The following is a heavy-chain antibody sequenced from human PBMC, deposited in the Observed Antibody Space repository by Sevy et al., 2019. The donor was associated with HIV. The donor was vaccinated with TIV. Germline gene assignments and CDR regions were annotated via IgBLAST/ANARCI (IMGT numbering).Heavy chain of an antibody. V-gene: IGHV5-51*01. J-gene: IGHJ4*02. Sequence: GESLKISCKGSAYTFTTHWIGWVRQMPGKGLEWMGIMSPGDSDPRYSPSFQGQVTMSVDKSVSTDYLQWHSLETSDTAIYYCARLDSYSIGWSPRYYFDYWGQGTLVTVSS. CDR3: ARLDSYSIGWSPRYYFDY. D-gene: IGHD6-19*01. CDR1: AYTFTTHW. CDR2: MSPGDSDP.